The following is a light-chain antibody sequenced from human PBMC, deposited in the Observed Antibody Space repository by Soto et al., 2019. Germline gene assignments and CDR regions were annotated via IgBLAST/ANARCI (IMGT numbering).Light chain of an antibody. CDR2: DVV. CDR3: SSYTSTMTNV. CDR1: SSDVGGFNS. V-gene: IGLV2-14*03. J-gene: IGLJ1*01. Sequence: CVLTQPSSVSGSPGQSITISCTGTSSDVGGFNSVSWYQLRPGTAPKLILYDVVDRPSGVSYRFSGSKSGNTASLTISGLQAADEADYFCSSYTSTMTNVFGSGTKVTV.